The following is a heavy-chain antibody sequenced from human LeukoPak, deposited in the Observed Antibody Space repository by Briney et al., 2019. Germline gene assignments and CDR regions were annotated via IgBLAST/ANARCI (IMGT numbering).Heavy chain of an antibody. D-gene: IGHD1-26*01. Sequence: ASVKVSCKASGYTFTSYYMHWVRQAPGQGLEWMGIINPSGGSTSYAQKFQGRVTMTRDTSTSTVYMELRSLRSDDTAVYYCARAGELLEISYYYMDVWGKGTTVTVSS. CDR1: GYTFTSYY. CDR2: INPSGGST. CDR3: ARAGELLEISYYYMDV. J-gene: IGHJ6*03. V-gene: IGHV1-46*01.